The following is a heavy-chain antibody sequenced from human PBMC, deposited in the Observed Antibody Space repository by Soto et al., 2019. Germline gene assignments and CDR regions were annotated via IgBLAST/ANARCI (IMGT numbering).Heavy chain of an antibody. J-gene: IGHJ4*02. CDR3: VGGQYYFDY. V-gene: IGHV3-30*03. CDR2: ISYDGSNK. Sequence: QVQLVESGGGVVQPGRSLRLSCAASGFPFTTYGMHWVREGPGKWLEWVAVISYDGSNKYYADSVKGRFTISRDNSKNTLYLQMNSLRPEDSALYYCVGGQYYFDYRGQGTLVTVSS. D-gene: IGHD3-10*01. CDR1: GFPFTTYG.